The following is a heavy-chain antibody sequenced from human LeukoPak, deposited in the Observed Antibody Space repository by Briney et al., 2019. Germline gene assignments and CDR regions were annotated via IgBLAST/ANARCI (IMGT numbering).Heavy chain of an antibody. Sequence: ASVKVSCKASAYTFTSNYMHWVRQAPGQGREWKGIINTSGGSTSYAQKFQGRVTMTRDTSTSTVYMELSSLRSEDTAVYYCARDYEYSSSSGYYYYYMDVWGKGTTVTVSS. V-gene: IGHV1-46*01. D-gene: IGHD6-6*01. CDR3: ARDYEYSSSSGYYYYYMDV. CDR1: AYTFTSNY. CDR2: INTSGGST. J-gene: IGHJ6*03.